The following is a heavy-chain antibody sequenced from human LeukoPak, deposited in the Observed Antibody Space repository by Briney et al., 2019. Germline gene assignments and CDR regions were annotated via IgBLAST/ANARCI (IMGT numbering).Heavy chain of an antibody. J-gene: IGHJ4*02. D-gene: IGHD1-1*01. V-gene: IGHV3-33*08. CDR1: GFTFSSYG. CDR3: ANAGTTRGSYFDY. Sequence: PGGSLRLSCAASGFTFSSYGMHWVRQAPGKGLEWVAVIWYDGNNEYCADSVKGRFAISRDNSKNTLYLQMNSLRAEDTAVYYCANAGTTRGSYFDYWGQGTLVTVSS. CDR2: IWYDGNNE.